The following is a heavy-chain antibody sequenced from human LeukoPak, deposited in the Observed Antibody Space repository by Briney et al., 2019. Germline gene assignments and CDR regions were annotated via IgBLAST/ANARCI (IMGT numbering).Heavy chain of an antibody. D-gene: IGHD7-27*01. CDR3: ARDLTGDAYFDY. V-gene: IGHV3-66*01. CDR2: IYSGGST. Sequence: GGSLRLSCEVSGFTVSSNYMTWVRQAPGKGLEWVSIIYSGGSTYYADSVKGRFAISRDNSKNTLYLQMNSLRAEDTAVFYCARDLTGDAYFDYWGQGTLVTVSS. CDR1: GFTVSSNY. J-gene: IGHJ4*02.